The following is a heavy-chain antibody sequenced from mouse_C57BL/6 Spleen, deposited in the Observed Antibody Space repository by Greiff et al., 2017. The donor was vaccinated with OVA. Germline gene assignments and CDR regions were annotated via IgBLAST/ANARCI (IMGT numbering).Heavy chain of an antibody. CDR3: ARSEGPYFDY. V-gene: IGHV1-82*01. CDR2: IYPGDGDT. CDR1: GYAFSSSW. J-gene: IGHJ2*01. Sequence: QVQLKQSGPELVKPGASVKISCKASGYAFSSSWMNWVKQRPGQGLEWIGRIYPGDGDTNYNGKFKGKATLTADKSSSTAYMQLSSLTSEDSAVYFCARSEGPYFDYWGQGTTLTVSS. D-gene: IGHD3-3*01.